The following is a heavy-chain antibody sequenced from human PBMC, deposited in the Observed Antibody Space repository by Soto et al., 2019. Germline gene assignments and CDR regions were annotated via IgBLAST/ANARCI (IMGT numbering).Heavy chain of an antibody. CDR3: ERELYNAFDI. Sequence: PSETLSLTCTVSGGSISSYYWSWIRQPPGKGLEWIGHIYYSGSTNYNPSLKSRVTISVDTSKNQFSLKLSSVTAADTAVYYCERELYNAFDIWGQGTMVTVSS. J-gene: IGHJ3*02. CDR2: IYYSGST. D-gene: IGHD1-1*01. V-gene: IGHV4-59*01. CDR1: GGSISSYY.